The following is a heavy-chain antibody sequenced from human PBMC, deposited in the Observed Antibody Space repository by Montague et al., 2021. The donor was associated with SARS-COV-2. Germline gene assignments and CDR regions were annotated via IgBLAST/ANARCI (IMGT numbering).Heavy chain of an antibody. CDR3: ARDYSHCSGGSCVFDY. CDR1: GGSISNYY. Sequence: SETLSLTCTVSGGSISNYYWSWIRQPAGTGLEWIGRIYSSGSTNSNPSLKSRISMSVDTSKNQFSLKLSSVTAADTAIYYCARDYSHCSGGSCVFDYWGQGTLVTVSS. D-gene: IGHD2-15*01. CDR2: IYSSGST. V-gene: IGHV4-4*07. J-gene: IGHJ4*02.